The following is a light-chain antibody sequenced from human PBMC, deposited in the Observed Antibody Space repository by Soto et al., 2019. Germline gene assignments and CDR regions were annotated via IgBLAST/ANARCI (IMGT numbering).Light chain of an antibody. V-gene: IGKV1-5*01. CDR1: HSINNW. Sequence: DIQVTQSPSTLSGSVGDRVTITCRVSHSINNWLAWYQQKPGKAPKLLIYDASSLESGVPSRFSGSGSGTEFTLTISSLQPDDFATYYCQQYHEYWFGQGTKVDIK. J-gene: IGKJ1*01. CDR3: QQYHEYW. CDR2: DAS.